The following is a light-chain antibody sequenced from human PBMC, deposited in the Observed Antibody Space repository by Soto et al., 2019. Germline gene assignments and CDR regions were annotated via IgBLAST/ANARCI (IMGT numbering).Light chain of an antibody. CDR2: DVN. Sequence: QSVLTQPASVSESPGQSITISCTGSSSDVGAYNYVSWYQQHPDKAPKLMIYDVNNRPSGVSDRFSGSKSGNTASLTISGLQADDEAGYYCTSFTSSSTYVFGTGTKLTVL. J-gene: IGLJ1*01. CDR3: TSFTSSSTYV. CDR1: SSDVGAYNY. V-gene: IGLV2-14*01.